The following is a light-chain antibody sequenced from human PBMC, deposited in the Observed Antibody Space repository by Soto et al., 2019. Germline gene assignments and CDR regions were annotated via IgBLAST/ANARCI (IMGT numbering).Light chain of an antibody. CDR3: QQYDNLPIT. CDR1: QGISSY. J-gene: IGKJ5*01. CDR2: AAS. Sequence: AIRVTNSPASVSASKGDRVTITCRASQGISSYLAWYQQKPGKAPKLLIYAASSLQSGVPSRFSGSGSGTDFTLTISSLQPEDIATYYCQQYDNLPITFGQGTRLEIK. V-gene: IGKV1-8*01.